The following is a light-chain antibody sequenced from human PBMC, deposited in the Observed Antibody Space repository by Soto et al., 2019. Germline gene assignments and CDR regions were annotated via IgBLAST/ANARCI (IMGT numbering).Light chain of an antibody. CDR1: SSDVGGYKH. CDR2: EVT. J-gene: IGLJ1*01. CDR3: QSYDSSLSAPYV. V-gene: IGLV2-14*01. Sequence: QSALSQPASVSGSPGQSITISCTGTSSDVGGYKHVAWYQQYPGKAPKLIIFEVTDRPSGVSNRFSGSKSGTSASLAITGLQAEDEADYYCQSYDSSLSAPYVFGTGTKLTVL.